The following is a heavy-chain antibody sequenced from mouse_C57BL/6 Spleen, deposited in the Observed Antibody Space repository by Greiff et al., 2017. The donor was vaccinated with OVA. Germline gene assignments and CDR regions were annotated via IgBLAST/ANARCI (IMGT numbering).Heavy chain of an antibody. CDR1: GYTFTSYW. J-gene: IGHJ2*01. CDR2: IYPSDSET. D-gene: IGHD2-4*01. Sequence: QVQLKQSGAELVRPGSSVKLSCKASGYTFTSYWMDWVKQRPGQGLEWIGNIYPSDSETHYNQKFKDKATLTVDKSSSTAYMQLSSLTSEDSAVYYCARYDYGFDYWGQGTTLTVSS. V-gene: IGHV1-61*01. CDR3: ARYDYGFDY.